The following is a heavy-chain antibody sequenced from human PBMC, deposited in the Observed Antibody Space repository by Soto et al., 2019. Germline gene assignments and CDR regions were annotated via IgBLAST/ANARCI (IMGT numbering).Heavy chain of an antibody. J-gene: IGHJ4*02. Sequence: QVHLVQSGGEEKKPGASVKVSCEASGYTFTAYAMHWLRQAPGQRLEWMAWINPGNGNTKYSQNFLGRVHITRDTYASTAYLEMGSLRAEDTAVYYCARSAISPYGGLIGPFDYWGQGNLVTVSS. CDR2: INPGNGNT. V-gene: IGHV1-3*05. CDR3: ARSAISPYGGLIGPFDY. CDR1: GYTFTAYA. D-gene: IGHD3-16*02.